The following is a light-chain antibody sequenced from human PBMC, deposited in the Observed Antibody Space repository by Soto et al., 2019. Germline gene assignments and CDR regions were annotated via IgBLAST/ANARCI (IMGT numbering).Light chain of an antibody. CDR2: KAS. V-gene: IGKV1-5*03. CDR3: QQYNIYWT. Sequence: DIQMTQSPSTLSASVGDRVTITCRASQSISSWLAWYQQKPGKAPKLLIYKASSLESGVPSRFSGSGSGTEFTLTISSLQPDDSATYYCQQYNIYWTFGQGTKVEIQ. CDR1: QSISSW. J-gene: IGKJ1*01.